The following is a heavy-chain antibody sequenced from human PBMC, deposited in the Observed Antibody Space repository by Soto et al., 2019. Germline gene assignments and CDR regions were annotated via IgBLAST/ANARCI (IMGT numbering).Heavy chain of an antibody. Sequence: QVQLQQSGPGLVKPSETLSLTCSVSSGPTSSHNWGWIRQTPGRGLEWIGYVYSTGRTSYNPSPNRQVAIAADTSTNPLSLTLTSVTAADTAVYFCVREGIGNLHGLVDVWGRGTEVRVSS. CDR3: VREGIGNLHGLVDV. CDR1: SGPTSSHN. CDR2: VYSTGRT. V-gene: IGHV4-59*08. D-gene: IGHD1-1*01. J-gene: IGHJ6*02.